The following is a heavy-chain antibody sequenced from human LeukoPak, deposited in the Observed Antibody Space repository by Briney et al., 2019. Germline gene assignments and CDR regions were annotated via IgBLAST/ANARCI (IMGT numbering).Heavy chain of an antibody. CDR2: ISYDGSNK. Sequence: GGSLRLSCAASGFTFSSYAMHWVRQAPGKGLERVAVISYDGSNKYYADSVKGRFTISRDNSKNTLYLQMNSLRAEDTAVYYCARDGGRYCSSTSCPGYYFDYWGQGTLVTVSS. D-gene: IGHD2-2*01. J-gene: IGHJ4*02. V-gene: IGHV3-30-3*01. CDR3: ARDGGRYCSSTSCPGYYFDY. CDR1: GFTFSSYA.